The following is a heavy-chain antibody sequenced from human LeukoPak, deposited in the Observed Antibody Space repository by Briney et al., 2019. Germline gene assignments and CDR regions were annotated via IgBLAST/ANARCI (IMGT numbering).Heavy chain of an antibody. CDR3: AAESSLDHYYYGMDV. CDR1: GYTFTSYD. J-gene: IGHJ6*01. V-gene: IGHV1-8*01. Sequence: ASVKVSCKASGYTFTSYDINWVRQATGQGLEWMGWMNPNSGNTGYAQKFQGRVTMTRNISISTAYMELSSLRSEDTAVYYCAAESSLDHYYYGMDVWGQGTTVTVSS. CDR2: MNPNSGNT.